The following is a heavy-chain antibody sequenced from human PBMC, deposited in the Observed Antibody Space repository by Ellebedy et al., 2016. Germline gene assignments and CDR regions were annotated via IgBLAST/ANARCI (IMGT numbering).Heavy chain of an antibody. Sequence: SENLSLTXTVSGGSINNYYWSWIRQPPGKGLEWIGYIYYSGSTNYNPSLKSRVSISVDTSKNQFSLKLNSVTAADTAMYYCARGGGTFDYWGQGTPVTVSS. J-gene: IGHJ4*02. CDR2: IYYSGST. CDR1: GGSINNYY. V-gene: IGHV4-59*01. D-gene: IGHD1-26*01. CDR3: ARGGGTFDY.